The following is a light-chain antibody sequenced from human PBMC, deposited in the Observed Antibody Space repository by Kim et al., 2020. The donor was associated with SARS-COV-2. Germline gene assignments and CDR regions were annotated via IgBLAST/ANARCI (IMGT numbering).Light chain of an antibody. Sequence: QSVLTQPPSASGTPGQRVTISCSGSSSNNGSNFVCWYQQLPGTAPKVLIYKNKQRPSGVPDRFSGSKSGTSASLAISGLRSEDEADYFCAAWDDSLNSYVFGTGTTVTVL. J-gene: IGLJ1*01. CDR3: AAWDDSLNSYV. CDR1: SSNNGSNF. V-gene: IGLV1-47*01. CDR2: KNK.